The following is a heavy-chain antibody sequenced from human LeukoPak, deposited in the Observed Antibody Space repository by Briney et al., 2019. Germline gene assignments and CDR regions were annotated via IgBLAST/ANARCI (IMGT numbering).Heavy chain of an antibody. V-gene: IGHV1-69*04. Sequence: SVKVSCKASGGTFSSYAISWVRQAPGQGLEWMGRIIPILGIANHAQKFQGRVTITADKSTSTAYMELSSLRSEDTAVYYCARDRGYGDYLPDAFDIWGQGTMVTVSS. J-gene: IGHJ3*02. CDR2: IIPILGIA. CDR1: GGTFSSYA. D-gene: IGHD4-17*01. CDR3: ARDRGYGDYLPDAFDI.